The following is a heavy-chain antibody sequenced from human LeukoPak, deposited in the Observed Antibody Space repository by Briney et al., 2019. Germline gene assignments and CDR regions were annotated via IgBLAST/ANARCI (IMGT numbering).Heavy chain of an antibody. Sequence: PGGSLRLSCAASGFTFSNYVMSWARQAPGKGLEWVASINHNGNVSYYVDSVKGRFTISRDNAKNSLYLQMSNLRAEDTAVYFCARGGGLDVWGQGATVTVSS. CDR2: INHNGNVS. CDR1: GFTFSNYV. J-gene: IGHJ6*02. CDR3: ARGGGLDV. D-gene: IGHD3-16*01. V-gene: IGHV3-7*03.